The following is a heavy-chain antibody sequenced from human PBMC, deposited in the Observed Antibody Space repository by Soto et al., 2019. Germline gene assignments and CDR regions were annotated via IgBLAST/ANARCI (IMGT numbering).Heavy chain of an antibody. CDR3: ASGQWLVHFFDY. CDR1: GGSISSYY. Sequence: ASETLSLTGTVSGGSISSYYWSWIRQPPGKGLEWIGYIYYSGSTNYNPSLKSRVTISVDTSKNQFSLKLSSVTAADTAVYYCASGQWLVHFFDYWGQGTLVTVSS. D-gene: IGHD6-19*01. CDR2: IYYSGST. V-gene: IGHV4-59*01. J-gene: IGHJ4*02.